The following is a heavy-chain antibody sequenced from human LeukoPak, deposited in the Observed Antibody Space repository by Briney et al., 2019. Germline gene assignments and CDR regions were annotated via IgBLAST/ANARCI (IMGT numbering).Heavy chain of an antibody. Sequence: PGGSLRLSCVASGFTVSSNYMTWVRQAPGKGLEWVSVIYAGGRTYYADSVKGRFTISRDNSKDTLYLQMNNLRAEDTAVYYCAKPYSSSWPYFDYWGQGTLVTVSS. CDR1: GFTVSSNY. CDR3: AKPYSSSWPYFDY. V-gene: IGHV3-53*01. D-gene: IGHD6-13*01. J-gene: IGHJ4*02. CDR2: IYAGGRT.